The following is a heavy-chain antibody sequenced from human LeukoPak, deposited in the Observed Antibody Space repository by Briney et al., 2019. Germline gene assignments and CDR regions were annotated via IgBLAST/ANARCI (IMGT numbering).Heavy chain of an antibody. Sequence: PGGSLRLSCAASGFTFSSYSMNWVRQVPGKGLEWVSYIRSGGSITRYADYVKGRFTISRDNAKNSLYLQMNSLRAEDTAVYYCARVIWSGYYQIDYWGQGTLVTVSS. CDR3: ARVIWSGYYQIDY. CDR2: IRSGGSIT. CDR1: GFTFSSYS. V-gene: IGHV3-48*01. D-gene: IGHD3-3*01. J-gene: IGHJ4*02.